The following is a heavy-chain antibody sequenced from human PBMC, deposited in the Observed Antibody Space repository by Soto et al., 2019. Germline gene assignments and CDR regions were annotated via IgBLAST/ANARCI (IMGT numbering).Heavy chain of an antibody. V-gene: IGHV5-51*01. Sequence: LKISCKGSGYSFTSYWIGWVRQMPGKGLEWMGIIYPGDSDTRYSPSFQGQVTISADKSISTAYLQWSSLKASDTAMYYCARRGYCSGGSCYQEDYGMDVWGQGTTVTVSS. D-gene: IGHD2-15*01. CDR1: GYSFTSYW. CDR3: ARRGYCSGGSCYQEDYGMDV. CDR2: IYPGDSDT. J-gene: IGHJ6*02.